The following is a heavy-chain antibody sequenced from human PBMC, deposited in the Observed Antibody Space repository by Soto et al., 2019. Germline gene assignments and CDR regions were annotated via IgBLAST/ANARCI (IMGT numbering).Heavy chain of an antibody. Sequence: GPQSLSGSASGLNFNDYAMHWVRQAAGKGLKYVSSISSNGVSTYYADSVKGRFTISRDNSKNTLYLQMNSLRVEDTAVYYCVKDRFVNYWGQGALVTAPQ. CDR1: GLNFNDYA. V-gene: IGHV3-64D*06. D-gene: IGHD3-3*01. CDR2: ISSNGVST. CDR3: VKDRFVNY. J-gene: IGHJ4*02.